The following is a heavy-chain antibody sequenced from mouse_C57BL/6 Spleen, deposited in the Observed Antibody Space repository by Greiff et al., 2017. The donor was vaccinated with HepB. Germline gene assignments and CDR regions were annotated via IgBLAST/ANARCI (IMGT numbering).Heavy chain of an antibody. CDR1: GYTFTSYW. V-gene: IGHV1-50*01. J-gene: IGHJ2*01. D-gene: IGHD2-4*01. CDR2: IDPSDSYT. Sequence: VQLQQPGAELVKPGASVKLSCKASGYTFTSYWMQWVKQRPGQGLEWIGEIDPSDSYTNYNQKFKGKATLTVDTSSSTAYMQLSSLTSEDSAVYYCARDDFLDYWGQGTTLTVSS. CDR3: ARDDFLDY.